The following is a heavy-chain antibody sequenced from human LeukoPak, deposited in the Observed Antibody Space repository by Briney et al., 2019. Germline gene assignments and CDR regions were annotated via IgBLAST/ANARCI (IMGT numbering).Heavy chain of an antibody. J-gene: IGHJ4*02. CDR2: ISGSGDST. V-gene: IGHV3-23*01. CDR3: TKTRPLDSSSWSHGDY. CDR1: GFTFSSYA. Sequence: GGSLRLSCAASGFTFSSYAMSWVRQAPGKGLEWVSAISGSGDSTYYGDSVKSRFTISRVNSKNTLYLQMNSLRAEDTAVYYCTKTRPLDSSSWSHGDYWGQGTLVTVSS. D-gene: IGHD6-13*01.